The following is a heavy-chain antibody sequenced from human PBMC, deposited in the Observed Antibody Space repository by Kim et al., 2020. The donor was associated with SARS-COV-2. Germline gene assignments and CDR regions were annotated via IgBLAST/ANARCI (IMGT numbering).Heavy chain of an antibody. CDR1: GFTFSSYG. J-gene: IGHJ4*02. D-gene: IGHD1-26*01. Sequence: GGSLRLSCAASGFTFSSYGMHWVRQAPGKGLEWVAVISYDGSNKYYADSVKGRFTISRDNSKNTLYLQMNSLRAEDTAVYYCAKELGGSRGGYWGQGTLVTVSS. CDR2: ISYDGSNK. CDR3: AKELGGSRGGY. V-gene: IGHV3-30*18.